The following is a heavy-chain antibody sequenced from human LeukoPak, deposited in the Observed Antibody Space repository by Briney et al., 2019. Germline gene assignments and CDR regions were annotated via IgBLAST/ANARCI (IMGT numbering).Heavy chain of an antibody. CDR3: ARYCSSTSCYDAFDI. CDR2: INHSGST. J-gene: IGHJ3*02. V-gene: IGHV4-34*01. D-gene: IGHD2-2*01. CDR1: GGSFSGYY. Sequence: SETLSLTCAVYGGSFSGYYWSWIRQPPGKGLEWIGEINHSGSTNYNPSLKSRVTISVDTSKNQFSLKLSSVTAADTAVYYCARYCSSTSCYDAFDIWGQGTMVTVPS.